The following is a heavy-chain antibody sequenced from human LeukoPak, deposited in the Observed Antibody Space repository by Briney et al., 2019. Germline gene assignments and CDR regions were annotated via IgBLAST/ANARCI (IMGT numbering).Heavy chain of an antibody. V-gene: IGHV3-11*01. Sequence: GGSLRRYCAASGFTFSDYYMSWIRQAPGKGLEWVSYISSGGITIYYADSVKGRLTISRDNARNSLYLQMNSLRAEDTAVYYCATGYSSGWYWGQGTLVTVSS. J-gene: IGHJ4*02. CDR3: ATGYSSGWY. CDR2: ISSGGITI. D-gene: IGHD6-19*01. CDR1: GFTFSDYY.